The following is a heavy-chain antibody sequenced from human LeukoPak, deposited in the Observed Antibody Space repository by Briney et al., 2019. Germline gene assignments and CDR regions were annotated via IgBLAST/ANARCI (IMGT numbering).Heavy chain of an antibody. J-gene: IGHJ4*02. V-gene: IGHV3-48*01. D-gene: IGHD5-18*01. CDR1: GFSFSTYG. CDR2: ISSSGSPI. CDR3: ARDLRGNSYGSVDF. Sequence: GGSLRLSCAAPGFSFSTYGLNWVRQAPGKGLEWVSYISSSGSPIYYADSVRGRFTISRDNAKNSLYLQMHSLRAEDTAVYYCARDLRGNSYGSVDFWGQGTLVTVSS.